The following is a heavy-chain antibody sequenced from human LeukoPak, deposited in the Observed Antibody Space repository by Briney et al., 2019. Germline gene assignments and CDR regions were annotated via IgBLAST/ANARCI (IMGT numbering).Heavy chain of an antibody. CDR3: AKRTGTFHFDY. D-gene: IGHD1-1*01. J-gene: IGHJ4*02. CDR2: LSGSGGST. V-gene: IGHV3-23*01. Sequence: GESLKISCAASGFTFSNYAMNWVRQAPGKGLEWVSGLSGSGGSTYYADSVKGRVTISRDNSKNTLYLQMNSLRAEDTAVYYCAKRTGTFHFDYWGQGTLVTVSS. CDR1: GFTFSNYA.